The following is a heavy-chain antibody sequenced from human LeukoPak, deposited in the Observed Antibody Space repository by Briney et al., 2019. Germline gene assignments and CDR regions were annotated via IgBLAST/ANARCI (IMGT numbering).Heavy chain of an antibody. CDR3: GDLGSAGTDH. D-gene: IGHD3-10*01. V-gene: IGHV4-59*01. J-gene: IGHJ4*02. Sequence: PSETLSLTCTVSGGSISGYYWSWIRQPPGKGLEWTGHIYYSGSTEYHPSLKSRVTMSVDTSKNQFSLKLSTGTAADTAMYYCGDLGSAGTDHWGQGTLVTVPS. CDR1: GGSISGYY. CDR2: IYYSGST.